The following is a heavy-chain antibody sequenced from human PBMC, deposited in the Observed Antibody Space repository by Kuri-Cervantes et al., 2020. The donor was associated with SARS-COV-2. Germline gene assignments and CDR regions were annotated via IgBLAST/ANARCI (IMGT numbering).Heavy chain of an antibody. CDR3: ATTIFGVVPRD. J-gene: IGHJ4*02. Sequence: GESLKISCAASGFTFSSYAMSWVRQAPGKGLEWVSAISGSGGSTYYADSVKGRFTISRDNSKNTLYLQMNSLRAEDTAVYYCATTIFGVVPRDWGQGTLVTVSS. D-gene: IGHD3-3*01. CDR2: ISGSGGST. V-gene: IGHV3-23*01. CDR1: GFTFSSYA.